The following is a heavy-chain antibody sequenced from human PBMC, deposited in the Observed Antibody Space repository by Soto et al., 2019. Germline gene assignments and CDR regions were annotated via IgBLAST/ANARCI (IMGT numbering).Heavy chain of an antibody. CDR3: ARGGNSGYVW. Sequence: TSETLSLTCAVYGGSFSGYYWSWIRQPPGKGLEWIGEINHSGSTNYNPSLKSRVTISVDTSKNQFSLKLSSVTAADTAVYYCARGGNSGYVWWGQGTLVTVS. D-gene: IGHD5-12*01. CDR1: GGSFSGYY. CDR2: INHSGST. J-gene: IGHJ4*02. V-gene: IGHV4-34*01.